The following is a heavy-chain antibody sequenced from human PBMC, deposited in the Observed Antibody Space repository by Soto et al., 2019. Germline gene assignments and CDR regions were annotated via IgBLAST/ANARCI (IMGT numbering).Heavy chain of an antibody. J-gene: IGHJ3*02. CDR1: GGSISSSSYY. V-gene: IGHV4-39*01. CDR3: ARLTALDAFDI. D-gene: IGHD1-20*01. CDR2: IYYSGST. Sequence: SETLSLTCTVSGGSISSSSYYWGWIRQPPGKGLEWIGSIYYSGSTYYNPSLKSRVTISVDTSKNQFSLKLSSVTAADTAVYYCARLTALDAFDIWGQGTMVTVSS.